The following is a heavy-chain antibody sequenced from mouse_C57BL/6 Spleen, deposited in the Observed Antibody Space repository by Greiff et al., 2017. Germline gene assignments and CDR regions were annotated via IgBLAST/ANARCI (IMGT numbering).Heavy chain of an antibody. CDR1: GFTFSDYG. CDR2: ISSGSSTI. D-gene: IGHD1-1*01. CDR3: AMPVGSSYDWYVDV. Sequence: EVTVVESGGGLVKPGGSLTLSCAASGFTFSDYGMHWVRQAPETGLEWVAYISSGSSTIYYADTVKGRFPISRDNAKNTLFLQMTSLRSEDTAMYYGAMPVGSSYDWYVDVWGTGTTVTVSS. V-gene: IGHV5-17*01. J-gene: IGHJ1*03.